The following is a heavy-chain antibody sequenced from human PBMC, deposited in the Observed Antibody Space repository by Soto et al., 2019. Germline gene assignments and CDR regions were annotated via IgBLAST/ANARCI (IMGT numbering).Heavy chain of an antibody. CDR3: AGGGAAYDYYGMAV. Sequence: GASVKVSCKASGYTFTSYYMHWVRQAPGQGLEWMGGIIPIFGTANYAQKFQGRVTITADESTSTAYMELSSLRSEDTAVYYCAGGGAAYDYYGMAVWGQGTTVPVSS. CDR2: IIPIFGTA. D-gene: IGHD2-8*01. CDR1: GYTFTSYY. J-gene: IGHJ6*02. V-gene: IGHV1-69*13.